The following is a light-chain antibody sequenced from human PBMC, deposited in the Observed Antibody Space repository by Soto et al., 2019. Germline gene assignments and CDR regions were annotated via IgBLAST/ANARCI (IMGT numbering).Light chain of an antibody. CDR2: AAS. Sequence: DIQLTQSPSFLSASVGDRVTITCRASQGISSYLAWYQQKPGKAPKLLIYAASTFQSGVPSRFSGNRYRTEFTLTISSLQPEDIATYYFQQLNSDPRTFGPGTKVDIK. V-gene: IGKV1-9*01. J-gene: IGKJ3*01. CDR1: QGISSY. CDR3: QQLNSDPRT.